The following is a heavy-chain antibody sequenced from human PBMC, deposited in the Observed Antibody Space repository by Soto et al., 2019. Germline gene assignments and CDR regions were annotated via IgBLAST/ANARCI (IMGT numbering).Heavy chain of an antibody. CDR1: GYTFTSYT. J-gene: IGHJ5*02. D-gene: IGHD1-7*01. CDR2: INAGNGNT. Sequence: QVQLVQSGAEEKKPGASVKVSCKASGYTFTSYTMHWVRQAPGQRLEWMGWINAGNGNTKFSQKFQGRVTITRDTSASTAYMELSSLRSEDTAVYYCARDPWNYVSGWFDPWGQGTLVTVSS. V-gene: IGHV1-3*05. CDR3: ARDPWNYVSGWFDP.